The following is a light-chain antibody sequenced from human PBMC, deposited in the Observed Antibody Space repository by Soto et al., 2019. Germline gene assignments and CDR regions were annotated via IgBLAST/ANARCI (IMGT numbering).Light chain of an antibody. CDR3: QKSDHLPL. Sequence: IQMTQSPPSLSASVGDRVTITCQASHDIGNSLNWYQDKPGQAPKLVIYDAYNLETGVPSTFSGGGSGTHFPFTISSLRPEDIGTYYCQKSDHLPLFGPGTKVDIK. J-gene: IGKJ3*01. V-gene: IGKV1-33*01. CDR1: HDIGNS. CDR2: DAY.